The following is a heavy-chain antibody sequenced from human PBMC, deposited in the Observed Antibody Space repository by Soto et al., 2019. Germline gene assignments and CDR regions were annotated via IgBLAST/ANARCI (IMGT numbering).Heavy chain of an antibody. CDR3: ARGWNVGKFGMSV. CDR1: GDTFGTYA. V-gene: IGHV1-69*01. J-gene: IGHJ6*02. CDR2: IIPTFGTG. Sequence: QVQLVQSGAEVKKPGSSVKVSCKADGDTFGTYAFSWVRQAPGQGLEWMGGIIPTFGTGNYAQKFHGRVTITADESTGTAYIEMSGLRSEDTAVYYCARGWNVGKFGMSVWGQGTTVTVSS. D-gene: IGHD7-27*01.